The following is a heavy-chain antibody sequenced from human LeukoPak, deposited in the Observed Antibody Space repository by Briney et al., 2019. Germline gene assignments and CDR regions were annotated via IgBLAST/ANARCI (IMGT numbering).Heavy chain of an antibody. V-gene: IGHV4-59*08. CDR2: IHYSGST. CDR3: ARQGPGGYYDSSGYYVLYWYFDL. J-gene: IGHJ2*01. Sequence: SETLSLTCTVSGGSTSSYHWNWIRQPPGKGLEWIGYIHYSGSTDYNPSLKSRVTISVDTSKNQLSLKLSSVTAADTAVYYCARQGPGGYYDSSGYYVLYWYFDLWGRGTLVTVSS. CDR1: GGSTSSYH. D-gene: IGHD3-22*01.